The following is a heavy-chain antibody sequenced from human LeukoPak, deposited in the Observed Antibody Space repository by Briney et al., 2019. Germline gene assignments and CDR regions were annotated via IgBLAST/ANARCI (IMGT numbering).Heavy chain of an antibody. D-gene: IGHD1-1*01. Sequence: PSETLSLTCTVSGGSISSGSYYWSWIRQPAGKGLEWIGCIYTSGSTNYNPSLKSRVTISVDTSKNQFSLKLSSVTAADTAVYYCARGFLQTGTTGTTDYWGQGTLVTVSS. CDR3: ARGFLQTGTTGTTDY. CDR2: IYTSGST. J-gene: IGHJ4*02. CDR1: GGSISSGSYY. V-gene: IGHV4-61*02.